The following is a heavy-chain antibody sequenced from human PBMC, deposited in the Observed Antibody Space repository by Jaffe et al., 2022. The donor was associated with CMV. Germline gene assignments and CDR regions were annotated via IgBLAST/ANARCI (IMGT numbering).Heavy chain of an antibody. CDR3: ARGGPLRSVDWSQGTDVFDI. J-gene: IGHJ3*02. V-gene: IGHV1-18*04. Sequence: AQLVQSGVEVKKPGASVKVSCWASGYGFSSYGINWVRQARGQGLEWLGWISPYTHSTSYAQRFQDRVTMTTDTSTTTAYMELRSLTSDDTAVYYCARGGPLRSVDWSQGTDVFDIWGQGTTVIVSS. D-gene: IGHD3-9*01. CDR2: ISPYTHST. CDR1: GYGFSSYG.